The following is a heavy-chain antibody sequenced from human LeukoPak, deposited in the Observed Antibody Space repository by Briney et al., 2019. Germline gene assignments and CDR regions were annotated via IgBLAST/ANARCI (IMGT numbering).Heavy chain of an antibody. J-gene: IGHJ4*02. D-gene: IGHD6-19*01. CDR3: ARGGGVAVAGTGSFDY. CDR1: GGSFSGYY. V-gene: IGHV4-34*01. CDR2: INHSGST. Sequence: SETLSLTCAVYGGSFSGYYWSWIRQPPWKGLEWIGEINHSGSTNYNPSLKSRVTISVDTSKNQFSLKLSSVTAADTAVYYCARGGGVAVAGTGSFDYWGQGTLVTVSS.